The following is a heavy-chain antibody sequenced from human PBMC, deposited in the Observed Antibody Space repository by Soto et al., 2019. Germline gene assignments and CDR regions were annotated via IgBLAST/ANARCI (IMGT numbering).Heavy chain of an antibody. Sequence: ASVKVSCKASGYTFTSYGISWVRQAPGQGLEWMGWISAYNGNTNYAQKLQGRVTMTTDTSTSTAYMELRSLRSDDTAVYYCASKVSSSGWYYFDYWGQGTLVTVS. J-gene: IGHJ4*02. CDR1: GYTFTSYG. CDR3: ASKVSSSGWYYFDY. CDR2: ISAYNGNT. D-gene: IGHD6-19*01. V-gene: IGHV1-18*01.